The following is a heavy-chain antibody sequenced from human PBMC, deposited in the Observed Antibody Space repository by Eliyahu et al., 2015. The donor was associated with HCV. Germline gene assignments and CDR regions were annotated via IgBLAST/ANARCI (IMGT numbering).Heavy chain of an antibody. J-gene: IGHJ6*02. D-gene: IGHD3-3*01. V-gene: IGHV3-21*01. CDR1: GFTFSSYS. CDR2: ISSSSSYI. CDR3: ARDQLYYDFWSGYYTRADYYYYYGMDV. Sequence: EVQLVESGGGLVKPGGSLRLSCAASGFTFSSYSMNWVXXAPGKGLEWVSSISSSSSYIYYADSVKGRFTISRDNAKNSLYLQMNSLRAEDTAVYYCARDQLYYDFWSGYYTRADYYYYYGMDVWGQGTTVTVSS.